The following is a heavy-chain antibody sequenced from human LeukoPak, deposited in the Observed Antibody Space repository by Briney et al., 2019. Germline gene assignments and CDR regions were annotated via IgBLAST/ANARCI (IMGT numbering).Heavy chain of an antibody. V-gene: IGHV1-69*04. CDR1: GGTFSSYA. CDR2: IIPILGIA. D-gene: IGHD3-3*01. Sequence: ASVKVSCKASGGTFSSYAISWVRQAPGQGLEWMGRIIPILGIANYAQKFQGRVTITADKSTSTAYMELSSLRSEDTAVYYCARDLAAPTYYDFWSGYLTFDYWGQGTLVTVSS. CDR3: ARDLAAPTYYDFWSGYLTFDY. J-gene: IGHJ4*02.